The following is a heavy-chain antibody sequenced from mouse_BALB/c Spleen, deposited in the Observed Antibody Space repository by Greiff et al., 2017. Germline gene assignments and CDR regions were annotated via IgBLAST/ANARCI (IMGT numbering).Heavy chain of an antibody. CDR2: ISYSGST. J-gene: IGHJ4*01. Sequence: EVQLQESGPGLVKPSQSLSLTCTVTGYSITSYYAWNWIRQFPGNKLEWMGYISYSGSTSYNPSLKSRISITRDTSKNQFFLQLNSVTTEDTATYYCARNGYYAMDYWGQGTSVTVSS. CDR3: ARNGYYAMDY. CDR1: GYSITSYYA. V-gene: IGHV3-2*02.